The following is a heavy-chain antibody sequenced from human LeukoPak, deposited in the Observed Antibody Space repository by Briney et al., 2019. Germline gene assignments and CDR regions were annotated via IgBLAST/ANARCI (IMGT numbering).Heavy chain of an antibody. V-gene: IGHV3-21*01. Sequence: GGSLRLSCAASGFTFSSYSMNWVRQAPGKGLEWVSSISSSSSYIYYADSVKGRFTISRDNAKNSLYLQMNSLRAEDTAVYYCARGSYCSGGSCYSWFDPWGQGTLVTVSS. CDR2: ISSSSSYI. CDR1: GFTFSSYS. CDR3: ARGSYCSGGSCYSWFDP. D-gene: IGHD2-15*01. J-gene: IGHJ5*02.